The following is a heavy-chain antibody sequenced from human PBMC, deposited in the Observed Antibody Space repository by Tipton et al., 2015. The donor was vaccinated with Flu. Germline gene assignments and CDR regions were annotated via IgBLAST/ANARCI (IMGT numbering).Heavy chain of an antibody. J-gene: IGHJ6*02. CDR1: GGSIASISHY. CDR3: ARDGLSAGMDV. CDR2: VFHTGGT. V-gene: IGHV4-39*07. D-gene: IGHD3/OR15-3a*01. Sequence: LSLTCTVSGGSIASISHYWGWIRQSPEKGLEWIGSVFHTGGTDYNPPLKSRVTILIDTSKNQFSLHLYSVTAADTAVYYCARDGLSAGMDVWDQGP.